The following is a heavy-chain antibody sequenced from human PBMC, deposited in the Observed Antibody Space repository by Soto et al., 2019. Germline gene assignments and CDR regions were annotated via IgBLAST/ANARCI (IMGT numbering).Heavy chain of an antibody. D-gene: IGHD3-22*01. J-gene: IGHJ6*02. Sequence: ASETLSLTCTVSGGSISSYYWSWIRQPPGKGLEWIGYIYYSGSTNYNPSLKSRDTISVDTSKNQFSLKLSSVTAADTAVYYCARDGRRWGSPYDSSGYYFVPDYGMDVWGQGTTVTVSS. V-gene: IGHV4-59*01. CDR2: IYYSGST. CDR1: GGSISSYY. CDR3: ARDGRRWGSPYDSSGYYFVPDYGMDV.